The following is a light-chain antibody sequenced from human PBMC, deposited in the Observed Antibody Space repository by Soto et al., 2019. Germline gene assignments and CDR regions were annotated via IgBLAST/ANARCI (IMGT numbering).Light chain of an antibody. J-gene: IGLJ1*01. CDR2: EVS. CDR3: SSYTSSSTLYV. V-gene: IGLV2-14*01. Sequence: QSVRAEPASVSGSAGQSITISCTGTSSDVGGYNYVSWYQQHPGKAPKLMIYEVSNRPSGVSNRFSGSKSGNTASLTISGLQAEDEADYYRSSYTSSSTLYVFGTGTNVTVL. CDR1: SSDVGGYNY.